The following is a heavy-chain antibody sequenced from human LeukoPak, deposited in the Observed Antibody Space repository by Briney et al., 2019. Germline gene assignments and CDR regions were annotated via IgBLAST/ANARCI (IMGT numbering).Heavy chain of an antibody. CDR2: ISSTSSTI. Sequence: QPGGSLRLSCAASGFTFTSYSMNWVRQAPGKGLEWVSYISSTSSTIYYVDSVKGRFTVSRDNAKNSLYLQMNSLRDEDTAVYYCARDRPWYDSSGYYFDYWGQGTLVTVSS. CDR3: ARDRPWYDSSGYYFDY. CDR1: GFTFTSYS. J-gene: IGHJ4*02. D-gene: IGHD3-22*01. V-gene: IGHV3-48*02.